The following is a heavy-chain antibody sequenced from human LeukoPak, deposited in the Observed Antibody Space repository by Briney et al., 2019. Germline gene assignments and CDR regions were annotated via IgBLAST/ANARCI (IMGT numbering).Heavy chain of an antibody. D-gene: IGHD5-18*01. V-gene: IGHV1-2*02. CDR2: INPNSGGT. J-gene: IGHJ5*02. CDR3: ASSVDTAVARDP. Sequence: ASVKVSCKASGYTFTGYYMHWARQAPGQGLEWMGWINPNSGGTNYAQKFQGRVTMTRDTSISTAYMELSRLRSDDTAVYYCASSVDTAVARDPWGQGTLVTVSS. CDR1: GYTFTGYY.